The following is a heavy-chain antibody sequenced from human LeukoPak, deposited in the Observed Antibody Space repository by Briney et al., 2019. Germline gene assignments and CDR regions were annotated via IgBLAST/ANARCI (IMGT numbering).Heavy chain of an antibody. CDR2: ISSSSSYI. CDR3: ARVGYYYYGMDV. CDR1: GFTFSSYS. V-gene: IGHV3-21*01. J-gene: IGHJ6*02. Sequence: GSLRLSCAASGFTFSSYSMKWVRQAPGKGLEWVSSISSSSSYIYYADSVKGRFTISRDNAKNSLYLQMNSLRAEDTAVYYCARVGYYYYGMDVWGQGTTVTVSS.